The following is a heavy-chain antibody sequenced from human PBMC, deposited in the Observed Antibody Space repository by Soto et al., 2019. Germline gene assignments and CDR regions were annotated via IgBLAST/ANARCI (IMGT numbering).Heavy chain of an antibody. J-gene: IGHJ5*02. D-gene: IGHD3-3*01. V-gene: IGHV1-18*04. CDR3: ARTVTIFGKVTRCDP. Sequence: ASVKVSCKASGYTFTSYGISWVRQAPGQGLEWMGWISAYNGNTNYAQKLQGRVTMTTDTSTSTAYMELRSLRSGDTAVYYCARTVTIFGKVTRCDPCGQGTLVTVSS. CDR1: GYTFTSYG. CDR2: ISAYNGNT.